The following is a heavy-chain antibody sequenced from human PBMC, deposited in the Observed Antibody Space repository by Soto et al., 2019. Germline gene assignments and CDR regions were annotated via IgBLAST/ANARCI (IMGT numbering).Heavy chain of an antibody. CDR2: ISAYNGNT. V-gene: IGHV1-18*01. CDR1: GYTFTSYG. D-gene: IGHD3-10*01. J-gene: IGHJ2*01. Sequence: ASVKVSCKASGYTFTSYGISWVRQAPGQGLEWMGWISAYNGNTNYAQKLQGRVTMTTDTSTSTAYMELRSLRSDDTAVYYCAREYYYGSGVRLRYFDLWGRGTLVTVSS. CDR3: AREYYYGSGVRLRYFDL.